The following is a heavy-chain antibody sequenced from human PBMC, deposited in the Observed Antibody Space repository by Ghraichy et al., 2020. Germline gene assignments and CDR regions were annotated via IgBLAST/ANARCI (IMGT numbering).Heavy chain of an antibody. CDR1: GGSISSGGYS. Sequence: SETLSLTRAVSGGSISSGGYSWSWIRQPPGKGLEWIGYIYHSGSTYYNPSLKSRVTISVDRSKNQFSLKLSSVTAADTAVYYCARGLGGYSYGFDYWGQGTLVTVSS. CDR3: ARGLGGYSYGFDY. V-gene: IGHV4-30-2*01. D-gene: IGHD5-18*01. J-gene: IGHJ4*02. CDR2: IYHSGST.